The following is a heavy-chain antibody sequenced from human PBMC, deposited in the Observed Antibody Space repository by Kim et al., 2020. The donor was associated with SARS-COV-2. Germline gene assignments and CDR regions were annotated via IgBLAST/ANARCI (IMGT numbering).Heavy chain of an antibody. J-gene: IGHJ4*02. Sequence: GGSLRLSCAASGFTLITDHMSWVRQTPGKGLEWVAVTYNTDSTYYADSVEGRFTISRDNSKNMIYLQMNSLSADDTAVYYCARVWELAFDHWGQGSLVTVSS. CDR2: TYNTDST. V-gene: IGHV3-53*01. D-gene: IGHD1-26*01. CDR3: ARVWELAFDH. CDR1: GFTLITDH.